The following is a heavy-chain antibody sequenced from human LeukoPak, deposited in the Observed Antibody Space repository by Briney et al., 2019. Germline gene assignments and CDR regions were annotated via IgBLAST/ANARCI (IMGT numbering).Heavy chain of an antibody. CDR2: INPNSGGT. CDR1: VGTFSSYA. V-gene: IGHV1-2*02. Sequence: GASVKVSCKASVGTFSSYAISWVRQAPGQGLEWMGWINPNSGGTNYAQRFRGRVTMTRDTSISTAYMDISRLRYDNTALYKCARYPYDSDSSGYFDYWGQGALVTVSS. CDR3: ARYPYDSDSSGYFDY. D-gene: IGHD3-22*01. J-gene: IGHJ4*02.